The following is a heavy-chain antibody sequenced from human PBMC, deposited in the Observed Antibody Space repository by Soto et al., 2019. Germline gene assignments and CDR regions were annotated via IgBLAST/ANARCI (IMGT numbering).Heavy chain of an antibody. V-gene: IGHV1-18*01. CDR2: IYTYNGNT. CDR3: ARGGGVTALSG. CDR1: GYTFTSYG. J-gene: IGHJ4*02. D-gene: IGHD2-21*02. Sequence: QVQLVQSGAEVKKPGASVKVSCKASGYTFTSYGISWVRQAPGQGLEWMGWIYTYNGNTNYAQNLQGRVTKTTDTSTNTAYMEGRSLRSDDTAVYYWARGGGVTALSGWGQGTLVTVSS.